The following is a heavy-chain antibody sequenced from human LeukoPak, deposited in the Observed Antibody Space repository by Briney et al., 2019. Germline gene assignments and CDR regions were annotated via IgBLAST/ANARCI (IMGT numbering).Heavy chain of an antibody. Sequence: GGSLRLSCEASGFSFSDYYMSWIRQAPGKGLALVSYICDSGRTIYYADSAKGRFTISRDNAKNSVYLQMNNLRAEDTAVYYCARDRLGDFDHSGYYDKWGQGTLVTVSS. CDR3: ARDRLGDFDHSGYYDK. CDR2: ICDSGRTI. V-gene: IGHV3-11*01. CDR1: GFSFSDYY. D-gene: IGHD3-22*01. J-gene: IGHJ4*02.